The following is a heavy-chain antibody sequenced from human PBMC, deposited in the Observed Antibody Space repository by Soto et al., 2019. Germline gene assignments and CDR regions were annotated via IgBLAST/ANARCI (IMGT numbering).Heavy chain of an antibody. V-gene: IGHV4-4*07. CDR3: ASSSLYGMDV. CDR1: GGSMSSYY. J-gene: IGHJ6*02. Sequence: SETLSLTCTVSGGSMSSYYWTWIRQPAGKGLEWIGRVYSSGGTHYNPSLKSRVTISLDTSKNQFSLKVGSVTAAETAVYYCASSSLYGMDVWGQGTTVTVSS. CDR2: VYSSGGT.